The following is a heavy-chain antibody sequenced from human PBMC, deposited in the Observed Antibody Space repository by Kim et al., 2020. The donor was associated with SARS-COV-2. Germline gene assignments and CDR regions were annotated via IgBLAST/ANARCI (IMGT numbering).Heavy chain of an antibody. CDR3: AKGWAGSSSWYWFDP. J-gene: IGHJ5*02. Sequence: SVKGRFTISRANSKNTLYRQRNSLRAEDTAVYYCAKGWAGSSSWYWFDPWGQRTLVTVSS. V-gene: IGHV3-23*01. D-gene: IGHD6-13*01.